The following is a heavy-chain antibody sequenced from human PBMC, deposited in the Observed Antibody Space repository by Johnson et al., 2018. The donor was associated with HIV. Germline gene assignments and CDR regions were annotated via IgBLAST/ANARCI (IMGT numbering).Heavy chain of an antibody. V-gene: IGHV3-30*04. Sequence: QMLLVESGGGVVQPGTSLRLSCTASGFAFSSYALHWVRQAPGKGLEWVAVISYDGRDAYYADSVKGRFTSSRDNSKNTLYLQMNSLRPEDSAVYYCARGGFMIVVGDAFDIWGQGTMVTVSS. J-gene: IGHJ3*02. CDR1: GFAFSSYA. D-gene: IGHD3-22*01. CDR3: ARGGFMIVVGDAFDI. CDR2: ISYDGRDA.